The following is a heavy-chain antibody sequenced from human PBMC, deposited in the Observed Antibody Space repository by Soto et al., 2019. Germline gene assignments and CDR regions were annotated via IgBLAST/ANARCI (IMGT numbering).Heavy chain of an antibody. CDR3: ARGVAGSGFDL. CDR2: TYYRSNWRH. D-gene: IGHD6-19*01. CDR1: GDSVSSNTAA. V-gene: IGHV6-1*01. J-gene: IGHJ4*02. Sequence: SPTLSLACAVSGDSVSSNTAAWNWIRSSPSRGLEWLGRTYYRSNWRHDYAVSVKSRITVNPDTSKNHFSLQLNSVTPDDTAVYYCARGVAGSGFDLWRQGILVTVSS.